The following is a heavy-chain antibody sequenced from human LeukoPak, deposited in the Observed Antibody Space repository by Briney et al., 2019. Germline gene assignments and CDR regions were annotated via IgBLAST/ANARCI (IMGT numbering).Heavy chain of an antibody. J-gene: IGHJ4*02. CDR1: GYTFTSHG. D-gene: IGHD3-22*01. CDR3: ANCYDSSGFFAY. Sequence: ASVKVSCKASGYTFTSHGITWVRQAPGQGLEYMGWIDTNTGNPTYAQGFTGRFVFSLDTSVSTAYLQISSLKAEDSAIYFCANCYDSSGFFAYWGQGTLVTVSS. CDR2: IDTNTGNP. V-gene: IGHV7-4-1*02.